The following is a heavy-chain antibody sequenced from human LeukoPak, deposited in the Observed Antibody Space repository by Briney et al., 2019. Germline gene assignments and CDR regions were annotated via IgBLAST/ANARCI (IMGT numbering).Heavy chain of an antibody. V-gene: IGHV3-20*04. J-gene: IGHJ4*02. CDR3: ARDPRDYSSGWYLGY. Sequence: GGSLRLSCAASGFIFSSYGMSWVRQAPGKGLEWVSGINWNGGSTGYADSVKGRFTISRDNAKNSLYLQMNSLRAEDTALYYCARDPRDYSSGWYLGYWGQGTLVTVSS. CDR2: INWNGGST. CDR1: GFIFSSYG. D-gene: IGHD6-19*01.